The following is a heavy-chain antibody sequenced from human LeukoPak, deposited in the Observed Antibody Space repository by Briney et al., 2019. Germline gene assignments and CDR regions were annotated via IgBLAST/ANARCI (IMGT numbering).Heavy chain of an antibody. Sequence: ASVTVSCKASGYAFTDYYMHWVRQAPGQGLEWMGRINPNSGGTNYAQKFQGRVTMTRDTSISTAYMELSRLRSDDTAVYYCARADSGSYHNWFDPWGQGTLVTVSS. V-gene: IGHV1-2*06. CDR3: ARADSGSYHNWFDP. CDR1: GYAFTDYY. CDR2: INPNSGGT. J-gene: IGHJ5*02. D-gene: IGHD3-10*01.